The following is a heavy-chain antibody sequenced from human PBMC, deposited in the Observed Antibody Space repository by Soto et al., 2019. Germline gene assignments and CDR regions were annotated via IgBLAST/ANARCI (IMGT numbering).Heavy chain of an antibody. J-gene: IGHJ6*02. CDR3: AREGGYGGNSGMAV. D-gene: IGHD4-17*01. CDR2: IYYSGST. CDR1: GGPISSYY. V-gene: IGHV4-59*01. Sequence: SETLSLTCTVSGGPISSYYWSWIRQPPGKGLEWIGYIYYSGSTNYNPSLKSRVTISVDTSKNQFSLKLSSVTAADTAVYYCAREGGYGGNSGMAVWGQGTTVTVSS.